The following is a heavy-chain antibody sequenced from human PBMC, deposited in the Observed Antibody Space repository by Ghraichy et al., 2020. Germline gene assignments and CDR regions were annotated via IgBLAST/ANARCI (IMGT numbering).Heavy chain of an antibody. CDR1: GGSISSGSYY. Sequence: SQTLSLTCTVSGGSISSGSYYWSWIRQPAGKGLEWIGRIYTSGSTNYNPSLKSRVTISVDTSKNQFSLKLSSVTAADTAVYYCARAATLWYYYDSSDRGVFFDYWGQGTLVTVSS. D-gene: IGHD3-22*01. J-gene: IGHJ4*02. CDR2: IYTSGST. V-gene: IGHV4-61*02. CDR3: ARAATLWYYYDSSDRGVFFDY.